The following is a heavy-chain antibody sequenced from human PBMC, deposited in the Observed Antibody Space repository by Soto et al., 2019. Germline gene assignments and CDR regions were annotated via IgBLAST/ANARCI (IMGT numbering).Heavy chain of an antibody. CDR1: GYTFITYA. D-gene: IGHD6-19*01. CDR3: ARGIIVGGWYPYYFDY. CDR2: INAGNGNT. Sequence: ASVKVSCKASGYTFITYAMHWLRQAPGQRLEWMGWINAGNGNTKYSQKFQGRVSITRDTSASTAYMELSSLRSEDTAVHYCARGIIVGGWYPYYFDYWGQGTLVTVSS. J-gene: IGHJ4*02. V-gene: IGHV1-3*01.